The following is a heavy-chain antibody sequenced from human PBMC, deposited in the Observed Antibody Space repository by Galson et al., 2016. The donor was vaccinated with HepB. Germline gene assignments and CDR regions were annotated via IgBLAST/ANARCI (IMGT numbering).Heavy chain of an antibody. V-gene: IGHV3-23*01. CDR2: ICGRCGDM. D-gene: IGHD6-19*01. CDR3: AIDPSQWHDLLFGN. CDR1: GFTFDKYG. J-gene: IGHJ4*02. Sequence: LSLSCAASGFTFDKYGMTWFRQAPGKGLEWVSTICGRCGDMDYADSVKGRFTISRDDYKNTLYLHMNSLRVEDTAIYYCAIDPSQWHDLLFGNWAQGTLVTVSA.